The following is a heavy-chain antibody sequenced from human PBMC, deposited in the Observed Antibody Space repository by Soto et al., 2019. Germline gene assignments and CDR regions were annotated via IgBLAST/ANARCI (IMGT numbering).Heavy chain of an antibody. Sequence: GSLRLSCAASGFTFSSYGMHWVRQAPGKGLEWVAVISYDGSNKYYADSVKGRFTISRDNSKNTLYLQMNSLRAEDTAVYYCAKSSIAALYYYYGMDVWGQGTTVTVSS. CDR1: GFTFSSYG. J-gene: IGHJ6*02. CDR2: ISYDGSNK. D-gene: IGHD6-6*01. V-gene: IGHV3-30*18. CDR3: AKSSIAALYYYYGMDV.